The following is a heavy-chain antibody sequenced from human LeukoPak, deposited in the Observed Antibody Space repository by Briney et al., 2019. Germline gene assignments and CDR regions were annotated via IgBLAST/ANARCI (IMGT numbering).Heavy chain of an antibody. CDR3: ARDRYCGGDCSTAEYFQH. J-gene: IGHJ1*01. CDR1: GFSITGYT. Sequence: GGSLRLSCAASGFSITGYTMNWVRQAPGKGLVLVSSISSSGLYMHYADSVKGRLTISRDNAKNSLYLQMNSLRAEDTAVYYCARDRYCGGDCSTAEYFQHWGQGTLVTVSS. CDR2: ISSSGLYM. V-gene: IGHV3-21*01. D-gene: IGHD2-21*02.